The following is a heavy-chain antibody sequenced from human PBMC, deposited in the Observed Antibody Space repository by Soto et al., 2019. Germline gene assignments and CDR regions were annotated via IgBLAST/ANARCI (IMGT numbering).Heavy chain of an antibody. V-gene: IGHV1-18*04. Sequence: QGQLVQSGAEVKKSGAAVKVSCKASGFAFSSYGINWVRQAPGQGLEWMGWISSCNGTKYTQKFQGRVTMTTYTATTTASLELRGLKSDETAVYYCARDLRGFCTSANCYGDFAYWGQGTLITVSS. D-gene: IGHD2-2*01. J-gene: IGHJ4*02. CDR1: GFAFSSYG. CDR3: ARDLRGFCTSANCYGDFAY. CDR2: ISSCNGT.